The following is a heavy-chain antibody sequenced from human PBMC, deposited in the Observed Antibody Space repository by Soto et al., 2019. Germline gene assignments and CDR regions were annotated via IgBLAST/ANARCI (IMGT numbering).Heavy chain of an antibody. J-gene: IGHJ6*02. V-gene: IGHV3-30-3*01. Sequence: GGSLRLSCAASGFTFSGYAMHWVRQAPGKGLEWVAVISYDGSNKYYADSVKGRFTISRDNSKNTLYLQMNSLRAEDTAVYYCARDRRDRVSYGMDVWGQGTTVTVSS. CDR1: GFTFSGYA. D-gene: IGHD2-21*01. CDR2: ISYDGSNK. CDR3: ARDRRDRVSYGMDV.